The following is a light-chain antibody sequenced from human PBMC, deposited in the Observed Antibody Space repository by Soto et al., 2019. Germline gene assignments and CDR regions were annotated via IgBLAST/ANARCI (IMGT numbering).Light chain of an antibody. J-gene: IGKJ4*01. Sequence: DIQLTPSPSFLSASVGDRVTSNCRASQGIGSYLAWYQQRPGEAPKLLIFAASTLQSGVPSRFGGSGSGTDFTLTISSLQPEDFATYYCQQSYSTPLTFGGGT. CDR1: QGIGSY. CDR3: QQSYSTPLT. V-gene: IGKV1-39*01. CDR2: AAS.